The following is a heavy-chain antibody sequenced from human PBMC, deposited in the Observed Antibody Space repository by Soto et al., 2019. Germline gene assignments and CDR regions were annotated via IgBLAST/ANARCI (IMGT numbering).Heavy chain of an antibody. J-gene: IGHJ6*02. D-gene: IGHD3-10*01. CDR2: FDPEDGET. CDR3: ATDYGSGPDPVYYYYGMDV. Sequence: ASVKVSCKVSGYTLTELSMHWVRQAPGKGLEWMGGFDPEDGETIYAQKFQGRVTMTEDTSTDTAYMELSSLRSEDTAVYYCATDYGSGPDPVYYYYGMDVWGQGTTVTVSS. CDR1: GYTLTELS. V-gene: IGHV1-24*01.